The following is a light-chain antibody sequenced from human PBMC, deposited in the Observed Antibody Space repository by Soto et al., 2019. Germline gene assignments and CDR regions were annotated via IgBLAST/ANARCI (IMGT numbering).Light chain of an antibody. CDR3: QLYGTSMYT. V-gene: IGKV3-20*01. J-gene: IGKJ2*01. CDR2: GGS. CDR1: QSVISTY. Sequence: EIVLTQSSGTLSLSPGERATLSCRASQSVISTYLAWYQQKPGQAPRLLIFGGSGRATGIPDRFSGSGSGTDFTLTISRLEPADFAVYYCQLYGTSMYTFGQGTKLEIK.